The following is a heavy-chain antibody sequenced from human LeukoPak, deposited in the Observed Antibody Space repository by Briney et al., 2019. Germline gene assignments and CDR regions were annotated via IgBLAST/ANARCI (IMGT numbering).Heavy chain of an antibody. V-gene: IGHV4-39*07. CDR2: LDESGRP. J-gene: IGHJ6*03. CDR3: ARDLGGYPFFMDV. CDR1: GGSIRSGDHH. D-gene: IGHD2-15*01. Sequence: SETLSLTCSVSGGSIRSGDHHWAWVRQPPGKGLEFIGSLDESGRPYSNRPLKSRVSISGDTSGKQFSLNLTSVTAADTAVYFCARDLGGYPFFMDVWGRGTTVIVSS.